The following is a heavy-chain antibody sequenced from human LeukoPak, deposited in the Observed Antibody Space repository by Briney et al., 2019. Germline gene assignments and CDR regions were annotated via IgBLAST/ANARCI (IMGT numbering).Heavy chain of an antibody. V-gene: IGHV4-34*01. CDR3: ARGRGGSSWPLYYYGMDV. CDR1: GGSFSGYY. CDR2: INHSGST. Sequence: SETLSLTCAVYGGSFSGYYWSWIRQPPGKGLEWVGEINHSGSTNYNPSLKSRVTISVDTSKNQFSLKLSSVTAADTAVYYCARGRGGSSWPLYYYGMDVWGQGTTVTVSS. D-gene: IGHD6-13*01. J-gene: IGHJ6*02.